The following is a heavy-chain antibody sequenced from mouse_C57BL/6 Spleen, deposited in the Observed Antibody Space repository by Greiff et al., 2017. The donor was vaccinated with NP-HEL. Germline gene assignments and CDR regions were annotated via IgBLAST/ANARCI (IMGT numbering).Heavy chain of an antibody. CDR1: GYTFTSYW. Sequence: VQLQQSGTVLARPGASVKMSCKTSGYTFTSYWMHWVKQRPGQGLEWIGAIYPGNSDTSYNQKFKGKAKLTAVTSASTAYMELSSLTNEDSAVYYCTRSTTVAWYFDVWGTGTTVTVSS. D-gene: IGHD1-1*01. V-gene: IGHV1-5*01. CDR2: IYPGNSDT. CDR3: TRSTTVAWYFDV. J-gene: IGHJ1*03.